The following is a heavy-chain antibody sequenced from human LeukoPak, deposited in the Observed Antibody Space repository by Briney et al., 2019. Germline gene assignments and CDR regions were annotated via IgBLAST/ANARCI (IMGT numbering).Heavy chain of an antibody. J-gene: IGHJ4*02. CDR2: IRNDETDK. Sequence: GGSLRLSCAATGFSFSSYSIHWVRRAPGRDLEWVAFIRNDETDKYYADSVKGRFTISRDNSKKTVYLQMTSLRPEDSALYYCVRDFAWAFDYWGQGTLVTVSS. D-gene: IGHD3-9*01. CDR1: GFSFSSYS. V-gene: IGHV3-30*02. CDR3: VRDFAWAFDY.